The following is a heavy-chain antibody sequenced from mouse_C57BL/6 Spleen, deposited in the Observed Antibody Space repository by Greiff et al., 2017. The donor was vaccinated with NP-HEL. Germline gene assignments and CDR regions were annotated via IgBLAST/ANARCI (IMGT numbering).Heavy chain of an antibody. J-gene: IGHJ3*01. CDR3: ASRRDGFAY. CDR2: IDPSDSYT. V-gene: IGHV1-59*01. D-gene: IGHD3-3*01. CDR1: GYTFTSYW. Sequence: QVHVKQSGAELVRPGTSVKLSCKASGYTFTSYWMHWVKQRPGQGLEWIGVIDPSDSYTNYNQKFKGKATLTVDTSSSTAYMQLSSLTSEDSAVYYCASRRDGFAYWGQGTLVTVSA.